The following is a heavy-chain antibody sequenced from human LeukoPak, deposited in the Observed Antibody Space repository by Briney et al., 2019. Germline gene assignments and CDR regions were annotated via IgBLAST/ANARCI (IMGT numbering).Heavy chain of an antibody. CDR2: IYYSGST. CDR3: ARDRRGYCSSTSCYGPYYYYGMDV. D-gene: IGHD2-2*01. J-gene: IGHJ6*04. V-gene: IGHV4-59*01. Sequence: SETLSLTCTVSGGSISSYYWSWIRQPPGKGLELIGYIYYSGSTNYNPSLKSRVTISVDTSKNQFSLKLSSVTAADTAVYYCARDRRGYCSSTSCYGPYYYYGMDVWGKGTTVTVSS. CDR1: GGSISSYY.